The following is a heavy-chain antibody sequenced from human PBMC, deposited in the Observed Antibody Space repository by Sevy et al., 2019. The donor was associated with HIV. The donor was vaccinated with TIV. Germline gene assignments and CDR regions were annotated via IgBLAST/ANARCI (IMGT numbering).Heavy chain of an antibody. V-gene: IGHV3-74*01. J-gene: IGHJ6*02. Sequence: GGSLRLSCAASGFTFSRYWMHWVRHALGKGLVWVSRINTHGTNTIYADYVKGRFTISRDNAKNTVSLQMNSLRADDTGVYYCAREGVDFWSGPVDFDYGMDVWGQGTTVTVSS. CDR3: AREGVDFWSGPVDFDYGMDV. D-gene: IGHD3-3*01. CDR1: GFTFSRYW. CDR2: INTHGTNT.